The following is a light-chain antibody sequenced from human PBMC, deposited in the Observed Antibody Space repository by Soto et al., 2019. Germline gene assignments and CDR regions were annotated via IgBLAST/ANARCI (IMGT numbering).Light chain of an antibody. V-gene: IGKV1D-16*01. Sequence: DIQMTQSPSTLSASLGDRVTITCRASQTVNAWLAWYQHKPGKAPKPLIYAASTLQSGVPSRFSGSGSATDFTLTISSLQPEDFATYYCQQLNSYPITFGQGTRLEIK. CDR3: QQLNSYPIT. CDR1: QTVNAW. J-gene: IGKJ5*01. CDR2: AAS.